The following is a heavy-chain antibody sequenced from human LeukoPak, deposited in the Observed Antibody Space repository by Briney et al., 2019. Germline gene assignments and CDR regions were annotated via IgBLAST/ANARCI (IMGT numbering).Heavy chain of an antibody. V-gene: IGHV4-59*01. D-gene: IGHD1-26*01. CDR2: IYYSGST. J-gene: IGHJ4*02. CDR1: GGSISSYY. Sequence: SETLSLTCTVSGGSISSYYWSWIRQPPGKGLEWIGYIYYSGSTNYNPSLKSRVTISVDTSKNQFSLKLSSVTAADTAVYYCARIVGATTSSGFDYWGQGTLVTVSS. CDR3: ARIVGATTSSGFDY.